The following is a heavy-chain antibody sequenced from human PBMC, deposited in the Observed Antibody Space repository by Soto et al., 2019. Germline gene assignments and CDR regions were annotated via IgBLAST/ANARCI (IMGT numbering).Heavy chain of an antibody. D-gene: IGHD4-4*01. CDR1: GGSISSSNW. J-gene: IGHJ6*02. Sequence: SETLSLTCAVSGGSISSSNWWSWVRQPPGKGLEWIGEIYHSGSTNYNPSLKSRVTISVDKSKNQCSLKLSSVTAADTAVYYCARADSIYYYYYGRDAWGQGSTVTV. V-gene: IGHV4-4*02. CDR3: ARADSIYYYYYGRDA. CDR2: IYHSGST.